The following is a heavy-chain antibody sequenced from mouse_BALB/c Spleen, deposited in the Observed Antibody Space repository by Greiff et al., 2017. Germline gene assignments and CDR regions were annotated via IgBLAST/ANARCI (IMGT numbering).Heavy chain of an antibody. V-gene: IGHV5-17*02. CDR2: ISSGSSTI. J-gene: IGHJ4*01. CDR3: AMDGYYGFYAMDY. CDR1: GFTFSSFG. D-gene: IGHD2-3*01. Sequence: EVMLVESGGGLVQPGGSRKLSCAASGFTFSSFGMHWVRQAPEKGLEWVAYISSGSSTIYYADTVKGRFTISRDNPKNTLFLQMTSLRSEDTAMYYCAMDGYYGFYAMDYWGQGTSVTVSS.